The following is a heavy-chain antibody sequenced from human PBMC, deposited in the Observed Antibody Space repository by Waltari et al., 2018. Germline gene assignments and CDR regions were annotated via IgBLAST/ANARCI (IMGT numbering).Heavy chain of an antibody. Sequence: QVQLQESGPGLGKPSETLSLTCTGHGGSISSSYWSWLRQPAGKGLEWIGRIYTSGSTNYNPSLKSRVTMSVDTSKNQFSLKLSSVTAADTAVYYCARGIKAAMAFDYWGQGTLVTVSS. V-gene: IGHV4-4*07. D-gene: IGHD5-18*01. CDR1: GGSISSSY. CDR3: ARGIKAAMAFDY. CDR2: IYTSGST. J-gene: IGHJ4*02.